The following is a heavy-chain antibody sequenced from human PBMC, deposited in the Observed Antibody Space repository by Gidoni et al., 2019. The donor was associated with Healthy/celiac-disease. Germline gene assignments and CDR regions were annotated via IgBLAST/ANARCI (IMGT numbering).Heavy chain of an antibody. CDR3: AKDIWSVRGYFDY. CDR1: GFTFDDYA. J-gene: IGHJ4*02. CDR2: ISWNSGSI. Sequence: EVQLVESGGGLVQPGRSLRLSCAASGFTFDDYAMHWVRQAPGKGLEWVSGISWNSGSIGYADSVKGRFTIFRDNAKNSLYLQMNSLRAEDTALYYCAKDIWSVRGYFDYWGQGTLVTVSS. V-gene: IGHV3-9*01. D-gene: IGHD3-22*01.